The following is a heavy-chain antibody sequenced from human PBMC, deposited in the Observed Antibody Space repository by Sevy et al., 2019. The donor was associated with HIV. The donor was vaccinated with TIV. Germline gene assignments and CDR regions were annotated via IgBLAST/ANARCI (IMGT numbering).Heavy chain of an antibody. CDR3: ARVTGYYYYYMDV. J-gene: IGHJ6*03. Sequence: SETLSLTCTVSGGSISSYYWSWIRQPPGKGLEWIGYIYYSGSTNYNPSLKSRVTISVDTSKNQFSLKLSSVTAVDTAVYYCARVTGYYYYYMDVWGKGTTVTVSS. CDR2: IYYSGST. D-gene: IGHD3-9*01. CDR1: GGSISSYY. V-gene: IGHV4-59*01.